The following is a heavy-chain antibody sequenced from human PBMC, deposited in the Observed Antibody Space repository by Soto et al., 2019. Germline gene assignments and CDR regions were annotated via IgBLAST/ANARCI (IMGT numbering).Heavy chain of an antibody. Sequence: PSETLSLTCGVSGYSITSGFYWGWVRQSPGKGLEWIGSISYSAKTFYNPSLASRFSIAVDTSMNQFSLRLTSVTAADTALYYCTRGAGAPWVRFDSWGQGTLVTVSS. V-gene: IGHV4-38-2*01. CDR3: TRGAGAPWVRFDS. CDR1: GYSITSGFY. CDR2: ISYSAKT. D-gene: IGHD3-22*01. J-gene: IGHJ4*02.